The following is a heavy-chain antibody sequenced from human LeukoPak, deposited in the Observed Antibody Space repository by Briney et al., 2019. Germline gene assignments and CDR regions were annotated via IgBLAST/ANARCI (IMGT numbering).Heavy chain of an antibody. J-gene: IGHJ4*02. Sequence: GGSLRLSCAASGFTFSSYGMHWVRQAPGKGLEWVAVISYDGSNKYYADSVKGRFTISRDNSKNTMSLQMSSLRAEDTALYYCAKGSGNGYGSGPFDYWGQGTLVTVSS. CDR1: GFTFSSYG. V-gene: IGHV3-30*18. CDR3: AKGSGNGYGSGPFDY. CDR2: ISYDGSNK. D-gene: IGHD3-10*01.